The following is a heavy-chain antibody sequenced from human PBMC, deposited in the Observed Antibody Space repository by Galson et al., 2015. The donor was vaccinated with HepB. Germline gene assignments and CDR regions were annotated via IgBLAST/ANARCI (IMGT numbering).Heavy chain of an antibody. V-gene: IGHV3-9*01. J-gene: IGHJ4*02. CDR3: AKEAFDSSGHYFEYFDS. CDR1: GFNFHDYA. Sequence: SLRLSCAASGFNFHDYAMHWVRQAPGKGLEWISYITWNGGSVAYDDSVKGRFTVPRDNTKNSLYLQMNSLRVEDTAFYYCAKEAFDSSGHYFEYFDSWGQGTLVTVSS. CDR2: ITWNGGSV. D-gene: IGHD3-22*01.